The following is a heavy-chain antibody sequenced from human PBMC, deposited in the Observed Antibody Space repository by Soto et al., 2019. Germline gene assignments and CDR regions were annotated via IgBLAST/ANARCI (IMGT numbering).Heavy chain of an antibody. J-gene: IGHJ6*02. D-gene: IGHD4-17*01. CDR3: ARDEGYGDSTELGYYYGMDV. CDR2: IIPIFGTA. CDR1: GGTFSSYA. V-gene: IGHV1-69*13. Sequence: SVKVSCKASGGTFSSYAISWVRQAPGQGLEWMGGIIPIFGTANYAQKFQGRVTITADESTSTAYMELSSLRSEDTAVYYCARDEGYGDSTELGYYYGMDVWGQGTTVTVS.